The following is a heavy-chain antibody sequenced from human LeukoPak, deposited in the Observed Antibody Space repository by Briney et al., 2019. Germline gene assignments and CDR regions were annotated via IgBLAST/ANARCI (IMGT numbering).Heavy chain of an antibody. V-gene: IGHV3-30*18. CDR2: VSSDGSNK. CDR1: GFTFSSNA. J-gene: IGHJ4*02. CDR3: AKGEMTMVRGVMGF. D-gene: IGHD3-10*01. Sequence: GGSLRLSCAASGFTFSSNAMHWVRQAPGKGLEWVAVVSSDGSNKYYEDSVKGRFTISRDNSKNTLSLQMNSLRDEDTAVYYCAKGEMTMVRGVMGFWGQGTLVTVSS.